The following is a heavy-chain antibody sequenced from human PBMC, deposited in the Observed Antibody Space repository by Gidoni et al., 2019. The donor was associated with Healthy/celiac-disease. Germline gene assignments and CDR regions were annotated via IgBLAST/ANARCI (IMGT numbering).Heavy chain of an antibody. CDR3: ARGPVTTVTRFDY. J-gene: IGHJ4*02. Sequence: QLQLQESGPGLVKPSETLSLTCTVSGGSISSSSYYWGWIRQPPGKGLEWIGSIYYSGSTYYNPSLKSRVTISVDTSKNQFSLKLSSVPAADTAVYYCARGPVTTVTRFDYWGQGTLVTVSS. D-gene: IGHD4-4*01. CDR2: IYYSGST. V-gene: IGHV4-39*07. CDR1: GGSISSSSYY.